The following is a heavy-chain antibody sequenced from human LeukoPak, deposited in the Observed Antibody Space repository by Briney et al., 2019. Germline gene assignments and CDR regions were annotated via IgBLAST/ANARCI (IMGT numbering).Heavy chain of an antibody. D-gene: IGHD5-24*01. CDR2: ISSGSSYI. J-gene: IGHJ4*02. CDR1: GFTFSTYS. Sequence: PGGSLRLSCAASGFTFSTYSMDWVRQAPGQGLEWVASISSGSSYIYYADSVKGRFTISGDNAKNSLYLQMNSLRAEDTAVYYCVRSMATITCAFDYWGQGTLVTVSA. CDR3: VRSMATITCAFDY. V-gene: IGHV3-21*01.